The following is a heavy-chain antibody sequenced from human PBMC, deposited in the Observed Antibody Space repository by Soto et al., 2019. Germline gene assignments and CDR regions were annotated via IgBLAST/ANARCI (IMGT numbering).Heavy chain of an antibody. D-gene: IGHD2-2*01. CDR2: ISYDGSNK. CDR3: ARGARYEVPDAFDI. V-gene: IGHV3-30-3*01. Sequence: GGSLSLSCAASGFTFSSYAMDWVRQAPGKGLEWVAVISYDGSNKYYADSVKGRFTISRDNSKNTLYLQMNSLRGEDTAVYYCARGARYEVPDAFDIWGQGTMVTVSS. CDR1: GFTFSSYA. J-gene: IGHJ3*02.